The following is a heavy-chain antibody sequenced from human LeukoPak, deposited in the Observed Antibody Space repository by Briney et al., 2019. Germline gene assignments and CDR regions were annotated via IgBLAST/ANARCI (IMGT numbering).Heavy chain of an antibody. CDR2: ISSRGTTI. CDR1: AYTFISYT. D-gene: IGHD1-1*01. Sequence: GGSLRLSCTASAYTFISYTMNWVRQAPGKGLEWLSSISSRGTTIYYADSVKGRFTISRDNSKNSLYLQMNSLRTEDTALYYCAKGNAYSDYYMDVWGKGTTVTVSS. V-gene: IGHV3-48*04. CDR3: AKGNAYSDYYMDV. J-gene: IGHJ6*03.